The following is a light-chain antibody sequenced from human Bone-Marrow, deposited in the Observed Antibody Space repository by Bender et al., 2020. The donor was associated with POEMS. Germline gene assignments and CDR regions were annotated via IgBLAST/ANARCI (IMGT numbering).Light chain of an antibody. Sequence: SYVLTQPPSVSVAPGQTATVTCGGSSIGSKNVHWYQQKPGQAPVLVVYDDSDRPSGIPDRFSGSRSGNTASLTISGLQAEDEADYYCCSYAGAYKMIFGGGTKLTVV. CDR3: CSYAGAYKMI. CDR1: SIGSKN. CDR2: DDS. V-gene: IGLV3-21*02. J-gene: IGLJ2*01.